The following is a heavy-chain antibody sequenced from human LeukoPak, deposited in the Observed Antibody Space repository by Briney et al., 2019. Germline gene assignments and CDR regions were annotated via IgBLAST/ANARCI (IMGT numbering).Heavy chain of an antibody. V-gene: IGHV3-23*01. CDR3: AKARGSGYYSSFDL. J-gene: IGHJ2*01. CDR1: GFTFSNYA. Sequence: PGGSLRLSCAASGFTFSNYAMNWVRQAPGEGLEWVSAFTGSGGSTYYADSVKGRFTISRDNSKNTLFLQMNSLRAEDTAVYYCAKARGSGYYSSFDLWGRGTLVTVSS. D-gene: IGHD6-19*01. CDR2: FTGSGGST.